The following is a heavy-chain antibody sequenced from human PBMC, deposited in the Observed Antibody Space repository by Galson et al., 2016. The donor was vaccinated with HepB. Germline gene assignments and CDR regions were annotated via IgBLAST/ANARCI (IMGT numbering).Heavy chain of an antibody. CDR2: IYPCDSDT. J-gene: IGHJ4*02. CDR1: GYSFTSYW. V-gene: IGHV5-51*01. D-gene: IGHD3-3*01. CDR3: ARLGVGFWSGYYYGYYFDY. Sequence: QSGAEVKKPGESLKISCKGSGYSFTSYWIGWVRQMPGKGLEWMGIIYPCDSDTRYRPYFPGQVTIPADKSISTAYLQWSSLKASDTAMYYCARLGVGFWSGYYYGYYFDYWGQGTLVTVSS.